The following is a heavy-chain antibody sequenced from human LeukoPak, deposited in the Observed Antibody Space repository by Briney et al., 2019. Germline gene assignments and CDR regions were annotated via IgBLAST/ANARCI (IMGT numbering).Heavy chain of an antibody. Sequence: PGGSLRLSCAPSGFTFRSYSMNWVRQAPGKGLEWVSTISSISHYIYYADSVKGRFTISRDNAMNSLYLQMNSLRAEDTAVYYCSRDSGRGPPEALDIWGQGTMVTVSS. V-gene: IGHV3-21*01. D-gene: IGHD2-15*01. J-gene: IGHJ3*02. CDR1: GFTFRSYS. CDR2: ISSISHYI. CDR3: SRDSGRGPPEALDI.